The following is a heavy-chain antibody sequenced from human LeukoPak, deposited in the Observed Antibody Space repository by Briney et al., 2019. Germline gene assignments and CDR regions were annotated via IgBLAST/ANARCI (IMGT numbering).Heavy chain of an antibody. V-gene: IGHV3-9*01. Sequence: PGGSLRLSCAASGFTFDDYAMHWVRHAPGKGLEWVSGISWNSGSIGYADSVKGRFTISRDNAKNSLYLQMNSLRAEDTALYYCAKDMEYSSSWKYFDYWGQGTLVTVSS. CDR3: AKDMEYSSSWKYFDY. J-gene: IGHJ4*02. CDR1: GFTFDDYA. D-gene: IGHD6-13*01. CDR2: ISWNSGSI.